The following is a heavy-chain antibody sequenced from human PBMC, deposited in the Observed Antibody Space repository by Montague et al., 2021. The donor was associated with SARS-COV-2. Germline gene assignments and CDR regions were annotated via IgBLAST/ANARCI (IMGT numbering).Heavy chain of an antibody. D-gene: IGHD3-16*02. CDR2: MNHSVST. CDR3: ARGYDYVWGSYRYLHWFDP. J-gene: IGHJ5*02. Sequence: SETLSLTCPVHGASSSCYYWSWIRKPPGQGLGWIGEMNHSVSTNYNPSLKSRVTISVDTSKNQFSLKLSSVTAADTAVYYCARGYDYVWGSYRYLHWFDPWDQGTLVTVSS. CDR1: GASSSCYY. V-gene: IGHV4-34*01.